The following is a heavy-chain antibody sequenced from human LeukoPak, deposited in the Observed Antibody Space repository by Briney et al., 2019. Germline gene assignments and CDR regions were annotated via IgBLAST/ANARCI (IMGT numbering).Heavy chain of an antibody. CDR3: ARDDRSGSYLFDY. CDR2: ISPGGGTT. V-gene: IGHV3-23*01. J-gene: IGHJ4*02. Sequence: GGSLRLSCAVSGFAFGSEAMSWVRQSPARGLEWVASISPGGGTTYYADYVKGRFTISRDNSNNSLFVQMNSLRAEDTAVYYCARDDRSGSYLFDYWGQGTLVTVSS. D-gene: IGHD1-26*01. CDR1: GFAFGSEA.